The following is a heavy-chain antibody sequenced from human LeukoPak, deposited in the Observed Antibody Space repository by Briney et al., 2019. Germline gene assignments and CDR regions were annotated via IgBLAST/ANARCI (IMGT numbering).Heavy chain of an antibody. V-gene: IGHV3-48*03. CDR2: ISSSGSTI. D-gene: IGHD5-12*01. CDR1: GFAFSSYE. CDR3: ARPGYSGYDYYFDY. Sequence: GGSLRLSCAASGFAFSSYEMNWVRQAPGKGLEWVSYISSSGSTIYYADSVKGRFTISRDNAKNSLYLQMNSLRAEDTAVYYCARPGYSGYDYYFDYWGQGTLVTVSS. J-gene: IGHJ4*02.